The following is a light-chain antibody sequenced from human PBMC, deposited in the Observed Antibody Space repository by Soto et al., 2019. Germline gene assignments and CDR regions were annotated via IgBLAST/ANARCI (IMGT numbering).Light chain of an antibody. CDR2: GNS. CDR1: SSNIGAGYD. J-gene: IGLJ2*01. CDR3: QSYDSSLSGDVV. V-gene: IGLV1-40*01. Sequence: QLVLTQPPSVSGAPGQRVTISCTGSSSNIGAGYDVHWYQQLPGTAPKLLIYGNSNRPSGVPDRFSGSKSGTSASLVITGLQAEDEADYYCQSYDSSLSGDVVFGGGTKLTVL.